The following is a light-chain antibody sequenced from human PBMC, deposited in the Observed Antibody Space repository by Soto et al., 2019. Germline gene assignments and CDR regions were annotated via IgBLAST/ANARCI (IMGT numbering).Light chain of an antibody. Sequence: DVQISHCPSSLSASVGDRVTITCRASQSINNYLNWYQQKPGKAPKLLIYVASSLQSGVPSRFSGSGSGTEFTLTISSLQPEDFATYHCQQTYSTPRTFGHGTKVDIK. CDR3: QQTYSTPRT. CDR1: QSINNY. J-gene: IGKJ1*01. V-gene: IGKV1-39*01. CDR2: VAS.